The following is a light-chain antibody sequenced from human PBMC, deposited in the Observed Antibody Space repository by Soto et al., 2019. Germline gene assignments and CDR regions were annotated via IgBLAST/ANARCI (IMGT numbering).Light chain of an antibody. CDR2: EVK. Sequence: QSAPTQPASVSGSPGQSITISCTGTSSDIGFYNYVSWYQQYPGKAPKVVIYEVKNRPSGVSNRFSGSKSGNTASLTISGLQADDEADYYCCSYTSSSTLYVFGTGTKLTVL. CDR3: CSYTSSSTLYV. J-gene: IGLJ1*01. V-gene: IGLV2-14*01. CDR1: SSDIGFYNY.